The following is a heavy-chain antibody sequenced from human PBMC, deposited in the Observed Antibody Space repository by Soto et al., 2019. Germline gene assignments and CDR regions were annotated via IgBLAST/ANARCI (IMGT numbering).Heavy chain of an antibody. CDR3: AREEKQLSRYGGDFDY. CDR1: DGSVNSGNYY. J-gene: IGHJ4*02. Sequence: SETLSLTCSVSDGSVNSGNYYWSWIRQPPGKGLEWIGHIYYIGTTNYNPSLKSRVTVSVDTSKNQFSLKVTSVTAADTAVYFCAREEKQLSRYGGDFDYWGQGILVTVSS. V-gene: IGHV4-61*01. D-gene: IGHD3-16*01. CDR2: IYYIGTT.